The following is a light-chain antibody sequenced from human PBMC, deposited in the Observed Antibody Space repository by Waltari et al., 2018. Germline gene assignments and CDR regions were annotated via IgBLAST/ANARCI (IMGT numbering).Light chain of an antibody. V-gene: IGKV3-20*01. Sequence: EIVLTQSPGTLSLSPGERATLSCRASQSVSSSYFAWYQQKPGQAPRRLLYGASSRATGIPVRFSGSGSGTDFTLTISRLEPEDFAVYYCQQYGSSPWTFGQGTKVEIK. J-gene: IGKJ1*01. CDR3: QQYGSSPWT. CDR2: GAS. CDR1: QSVSSSY.